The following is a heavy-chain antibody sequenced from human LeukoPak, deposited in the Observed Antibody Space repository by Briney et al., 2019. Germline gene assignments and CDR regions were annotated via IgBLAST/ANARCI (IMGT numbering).Heavy chain of an antibody. Sequence: PGGSLRLSCAASGFTVSSNEMSWVRQAPGKGLEWVSSISGGSTYYADSVKGRFTISRDNSKNTLYLQMNSLRAEDTAVYYCAKDSPYAYYGSGSYWDYWGQGTLVTVSS. CDR1: GFTVSSNE. CDR2: ISGGST. J-gene: IGHJ4*02. D-gene: IGHD3-10*01. CDR3: AKDSPYAYYGSGSYWDY. V-gene: IGHV3-38-3*01.